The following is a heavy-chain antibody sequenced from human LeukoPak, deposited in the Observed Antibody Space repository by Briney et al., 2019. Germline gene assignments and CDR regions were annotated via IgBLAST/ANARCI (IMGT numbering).Heavy chain of an antibody. CDR1: GFTFSDYY. CDR2: ISSSGTTI. CDR3: ARESGYDSSGSPLYYYYYYGMDV. J-gene: IGHJ6*02. D-gene: IGHD3-22*01. V-gene: IGHV3-11*01. Sequence: PGGSLRLSCAASGFTFSDYYMSWIRQAPGKGLEWVSYISSSGTTISYTDSVKGRFTISRDNAKNSLYLQMNSLRAEDTAVYYCARESGYDSSGSPLYYYYYYGMDVWGQGTTVTVSS.